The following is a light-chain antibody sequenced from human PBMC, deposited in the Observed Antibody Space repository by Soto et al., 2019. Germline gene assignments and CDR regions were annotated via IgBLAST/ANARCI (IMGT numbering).Light chain of an antibody. V-gene: IGKV3-20*01. J-gene: IGKJ2*01. CDR3: QQYGRSET. Sequence: IVVRQYPRALSVSPGKRATLSCRASQSVSSSYLAWYQQKPGQAPRLLIYGASSRATGIPDRFSGSGSGTDFTLTINRLEPEDFAVYYCQQYGRSETFGQGTKVDIK. CDR1: QSVSSSY. CDR2: GAS.